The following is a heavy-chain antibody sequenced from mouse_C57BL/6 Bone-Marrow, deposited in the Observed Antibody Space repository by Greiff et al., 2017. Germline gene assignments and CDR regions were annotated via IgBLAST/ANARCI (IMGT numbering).Heavy chain of an antibody. J-gene: IGHJ2*01. CDR1: GFTFTDYY. Sequence: EVQLVESGGGLVQPGGSLSLSCAASGFTFTDYYMSWVRQPPGKALEWLGFIRNKANGYTTEYSASVKGRFTISRENSQSILYLQMNALRAEDSATYYCARSVANWPYFDYWGQGTTLTVSS. V-gene: IGHV7-3*01. CDR3: ARSVANWPYFDY. CDR2: IRNKANGYTT. D-gene: IGHD1-1*02.